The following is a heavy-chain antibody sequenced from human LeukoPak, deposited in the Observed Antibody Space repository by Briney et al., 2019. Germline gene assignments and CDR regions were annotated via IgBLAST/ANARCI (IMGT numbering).Heavy chain of an antibody. V-gene: IGHV1-18*01. CDR3: ARGGSITIFGVVIEQYYFDY. Sequence: ASVKVSCKASGYTFTSYGISWVRQAPGQGLEWMGWISAYNGNTNYAQKLQGRVTMTTDTSTSTAYMELRSLRSDDTAVYYCARGGSITIFGVVIEQYYFDYWGQGTLVTVSS. D-gene: IGHD3-3*01. CDR2: ISAYNGNT. CDR1: GYTFTSYG. J-gene: IGHJ4*02.